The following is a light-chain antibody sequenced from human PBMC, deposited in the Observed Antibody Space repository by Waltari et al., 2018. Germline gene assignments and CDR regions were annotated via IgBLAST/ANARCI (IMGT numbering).Light chain of an antibody. CDR2: RVS. CDR3: MQGTHWPYT. CDR1: QSLVHSDGHTH. J-gene: IGKJ2*01. Sequence: DVVMTQSPLSLPVTLGQAASISCTSSQSLVHSDGHTHLNWFQQRPGQSPRRLIYRVSNRDSGVPDRFSGSGSGTDFTLKISRVEAEDVGVYYCMQGTHWPYTFGQGTKLDIK. V-gene: IGKV2-30*02.